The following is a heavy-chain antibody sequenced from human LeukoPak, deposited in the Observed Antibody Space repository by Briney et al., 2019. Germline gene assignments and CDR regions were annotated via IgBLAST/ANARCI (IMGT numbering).Heavy chain of an antibody. CDR3: ARVGYSGYDFPIAPDPYDY. CDR2: IKQDGSEK. J-gene: IGHJ4*02. D-gene: IGHD5-12*01. Sequence: GGSLRLSCAASGFTFSSYWMSWVRQAPGKGLEWVANIKQDGSEKYYVDSVKGRFTISRDNAKNSLYLQMNSLRAEDTAVYYCARVGYSGYDFPIAPDPYDYWGQGTLVTVSS. CDR1: GFTFSSYW. V-gene: IGHV3-7*01.